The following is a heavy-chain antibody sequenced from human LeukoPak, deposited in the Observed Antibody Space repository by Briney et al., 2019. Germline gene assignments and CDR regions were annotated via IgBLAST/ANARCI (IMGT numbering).Heavy chain of an antibody. V-gene: IGHV3-21*01. CDR2: ISSSSNYI. J-gene: IGHJ6*04. CDR1: GFTFSRYN. D-gene: IGHD3-10*02. Sequence: NPGGSLRLSCAASGFTFSRYNMNWVRQAPGKGLEWVSSISSSSNYIYYADSVKGRFTISRDNAKNSLYLQMNSLRAEDTAVYYCAELGITMIGGVWGKGTTVTISS. CDR3: AELGITMIGGV.